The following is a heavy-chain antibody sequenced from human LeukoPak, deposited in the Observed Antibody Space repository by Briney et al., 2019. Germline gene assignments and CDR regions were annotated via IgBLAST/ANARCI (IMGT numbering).Heavy chain of an antibody. V-gene: IGHV3-7*01. CDR2: IKQDGSEK. J-gene: IGHJ3*02. CDR3: ARSGSGHRKNAFDI. D-gene: IGHD2-15*01. CDR1: GFTFSSYW. Sequence: GGSLRLSCAASGFTFSSYWMSWVRQAPGKGPEWVANIKQDGSEKYYVDSVKGRFTISRDNAKNSLYLQMNSLRAEDTAVYYCARSGSGHRKNAFDIWGQGTMVTVSS.